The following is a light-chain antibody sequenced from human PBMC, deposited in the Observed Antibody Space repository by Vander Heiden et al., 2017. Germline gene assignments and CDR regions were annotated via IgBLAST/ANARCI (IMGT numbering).Light chain of an antibody. CDR2: GAA. J-gene: IGKJ2*01. Sequence: DIVMTQSPATLSVSPGERATLSCRASQSVTSNLAWYQQKPGQAPRHLIYGAATRATGIPARFSSSGSGTEVTLTISSLQSEDCAVYYCQQYNNWPLYTFGQGTKLEIK. V-gene: IGKV3-15*01. CDR1: QSVTSN. CDR3: QQYNNWPLYT.